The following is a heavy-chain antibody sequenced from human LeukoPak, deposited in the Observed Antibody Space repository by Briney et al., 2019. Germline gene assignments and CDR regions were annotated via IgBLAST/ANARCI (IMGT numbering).Heavy chain of an antibody. Sequence: PSETLSLTCTVSGGSISSYYWSWIRQPPGKGLEWIGYIFYSGSTNYNPSLKSRVTISVDTSKNQFSLKLSSVTAADTAVYYCARVYYSNSYDYWYFDLWAVAPWSLSPQ. J-gene: IGHJ2*01. D-gene: IGHD6-13*01. CDR3: ARVYYSNSYDYWYFDL. CDR1: GGSISSYY. V-gene: IGHV4-59*01. CDR2: IFYSGST.